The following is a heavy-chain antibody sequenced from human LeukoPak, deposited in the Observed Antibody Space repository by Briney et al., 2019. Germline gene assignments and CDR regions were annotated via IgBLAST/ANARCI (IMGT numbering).Heavy chain of an antibody. Sequence: PGGSLRLSCAASGFTFSSYAMSWVRQAPGKGLEWVSANSGSGGSTYHADSVKGRFTISRDNSKNTLYLQMNSLRAEDTAVYYCAREMWEWPPPRSPDYWGQGTLVTVSS. D-gene: IGHD1-26*01. CDR3: AREMWEWPPPRSPDY. CDR1: GFTFSSYA. J-gene: IGHJ4*02. CDR2: NSGSGGST. V-gene: IGHV3-23*01.